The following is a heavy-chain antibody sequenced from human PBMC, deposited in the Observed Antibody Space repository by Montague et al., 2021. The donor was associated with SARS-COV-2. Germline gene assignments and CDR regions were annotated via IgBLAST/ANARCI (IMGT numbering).Heavy chain of an antibody. CDR1: GFTVSSNY. D-gene: IGHD4-11*01. Sequence: SRSLSLSASGFTVSSNYMSWVRQAPGKGLEWVSVIYSDVSTYYADSVKGRFTISRDNSKNTLYLQMNSLRAEDTAVYYCARVVTYAFDVWGQGTMVTVSS. CDR2: IYSDVST. CDR3: ARVVTYAFDV. V-gene: IGHV3-66*01. J-gene: IGHJ3*01.